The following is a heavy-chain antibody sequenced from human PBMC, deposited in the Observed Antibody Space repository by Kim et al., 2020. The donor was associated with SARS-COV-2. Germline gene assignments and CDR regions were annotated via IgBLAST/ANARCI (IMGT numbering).Heavy chain of an antibody. V-gene: IGHV4-4*02. CDR1: GGSISNANW. CDR3: ARGFYDSSGYAFDI. D-gene: IGHD3-22*01. CDR2: VYHSGNT. J-gene: IGHJ3*02. Sequence: SETLSLTCAVSGGSISNANWWSWVRQPPGKGLEWIGEVYHSGNTNYNPSLKSRLTISVDKSKNHFSLRLSSVTAADTAIYYCARGFYDSSGYAFDIWGQGTLVTVSS.